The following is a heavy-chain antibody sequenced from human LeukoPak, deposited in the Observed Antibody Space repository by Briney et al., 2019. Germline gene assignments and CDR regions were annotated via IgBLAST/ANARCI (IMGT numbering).Heavy chain of an antibody. CDR3: AKVLAAAGTLDY. V-gene: IGHV3-21*04. D-gene: IGHD6-13*01. CDR2: ISSRSSFI. J-gene: IGHJ4*02. CDR1: GFTFSSHS. Sequence: PGGSLRLSSAASGFTFSSHSMNWIRQAPGKGLEWVSSISSRSSFIYYADSVKGRFTISRDNSKNTLYLQMNSLRAEDTAVYYCAKVLAAAGTLDYWGQGTLVTVSS.